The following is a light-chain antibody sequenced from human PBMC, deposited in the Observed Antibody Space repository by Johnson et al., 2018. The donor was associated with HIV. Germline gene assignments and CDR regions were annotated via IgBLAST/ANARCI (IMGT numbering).Light chain of an antibody. CDR3: GTWDSSLCGV. CDR1: SSNIGNNY. J-gene: IGLJ1*01. Sequence: QPVLTQPPSVSAAPGQKVTISCSGSSSNIGNNYVSWYQQLPDTAPKLLIYENNKRPSGIPDRFSGSKSGTSATLGITGLQTGDEADYYCGTWDSSLCGVFGTGTKVTVL. CDR2: ENN. V-gene: IGLV1-51*02.